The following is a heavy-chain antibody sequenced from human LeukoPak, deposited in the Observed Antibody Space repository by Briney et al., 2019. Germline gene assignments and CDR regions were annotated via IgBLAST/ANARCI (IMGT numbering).Heavy chain of an antibody. D-gene: IGHD3-10*01. CDR2: IHSSGST. V-gene: IGHV4-39*07. Sequence: SETLSLTCTVSGGSISSSAYYWGWIRRPPGKGLEWIGSIHSSGSTYYNPSLKSRVTISVDTSKNQFSLKLTSMTAADTAVYYCARDSMVRGVITTRWFDPWGQGTLVTVSS. J-gene: IGHJ5*02. CDR3: ARDSMVRGVITTRWFDP. CDR1: GGSISSSAYY.